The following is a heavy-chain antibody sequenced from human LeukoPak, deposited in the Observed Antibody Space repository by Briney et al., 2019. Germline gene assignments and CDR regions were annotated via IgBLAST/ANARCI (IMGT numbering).Heavy chain of an antibody. Sequence: GASVKVSCKASGYSFIDYYIQWVRQAPGQGLEWVGWINPKNGGTHYAQNFRSRVTMTSDTSISTLYMELTTLRSDDTAVFYCARDMMQGVMGYWGQGTLVTVSS. CDR3: ARDMMQGVMGY. D-gene: IGHD3-16*01. CDR2: INPKNGGT. V-gene: IGHV1-2*02. CDR1: GYSFIDYY. J-gene: IGHJ4*02.